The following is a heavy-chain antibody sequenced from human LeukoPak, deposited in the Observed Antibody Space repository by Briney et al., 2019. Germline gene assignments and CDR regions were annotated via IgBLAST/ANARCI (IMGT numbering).Heavy chain of an antibody. CDR1: GFTVSSNY. V-gene: IGHV3-53*05. J-gene: IGHJ4*02. CDR2: IYSGGST. D-gene: IGHD2/OR15-2a*01. CDR3: AKDFRAEYTIDY. Sequence: PGGSLRLSCAASGFTVSSNYMSWVRQAPGKGLEWVSVIYSGGSTYYADSVKGRFTISRDNSKNTLYLQMNSLRAEDTAVYYCAKDFRAEYTIDYWGQGTLVTVSS.